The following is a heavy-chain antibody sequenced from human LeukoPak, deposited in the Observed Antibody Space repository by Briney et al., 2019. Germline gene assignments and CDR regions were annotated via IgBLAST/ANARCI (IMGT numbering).Heavy chain of an antibody. CDR2: IIPIFGTA. Sequence: ASVKVSCKAFGGTFSSYAISWVRQAPGQGLEWMGRIIPIFGTANYAQKFQGRVTITTDESTSTAYMELSSLRSEDTAVYYCAREDIVVVPAANLLWGQGTLVTVSS. J-gene: IGHJ4*02. CDR1: GGTFSSYA. CDR3: AREDIVVVPAANLL. D-gene: IGHD2-2*01. V-gene: IGHV1-69*05.